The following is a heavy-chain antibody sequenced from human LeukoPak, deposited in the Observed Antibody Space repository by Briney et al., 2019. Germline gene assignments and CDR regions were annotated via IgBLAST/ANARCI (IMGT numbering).Heavy chain of an antibody. V-gene: IGHV4-59*01. CDR1: GGSISSYY. D-gene: IGHD3-10*01. J-gene: IGHJ4*02. CDR2: IYYSGST. CDR3: ARDSYGWNYFDY. Sequence: SETLSLTCTVSGGSISSYYWSWIRQPPGKGLEWIGYIYYSGSTNYNPSLKSRVTMSVDTSKNQFSLKLSSVTAADTAVYYCARDSYGWNYFDYWGQGTLVTVSS.